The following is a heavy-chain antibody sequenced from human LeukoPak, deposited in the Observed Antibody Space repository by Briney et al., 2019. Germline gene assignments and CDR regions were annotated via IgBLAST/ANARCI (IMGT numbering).Heavy chain of an antibody. CDR2: ISGSGGST. Sequence: GGSLRLSCAASGFTLSSYAMSWVRQAPGKGLEWVSAISGSGGSTYYADSAKGRFTISRDNSKNTLYLQMNSLRAEDTAVYYCAKTTGSNLWYFDLWGRGTLVTVSS. J-gene: IGHJ2*01. CDR1: GFTLSSYA. CDR3: AKTTGSNLWYFDL. V-gene: IGHV3-23*01. D-gene: IGHD2-8*02.